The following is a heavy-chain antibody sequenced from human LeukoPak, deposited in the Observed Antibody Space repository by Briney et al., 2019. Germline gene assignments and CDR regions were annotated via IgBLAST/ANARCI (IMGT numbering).Heavy chain of an antibody. J-gene: IGHJ4*02. D-gene: IGHD2-2*01. V-gene: IGHV3-21*01. CDR3: ARDYCSSTSCYLPFDY. CDR1: GFTFSSYS. Sequence: PGGSLRLSCAASGFTFSSYSMDWVRQAPGKRLEWVSSISSSSSYIYYADSVKGRFTISRDNAKNSLYLQMNSLRAEDTAVYYCARDYCSSTSCYLPFDYWGQGTLVTVSS. CDR2: ISSSSSYI.